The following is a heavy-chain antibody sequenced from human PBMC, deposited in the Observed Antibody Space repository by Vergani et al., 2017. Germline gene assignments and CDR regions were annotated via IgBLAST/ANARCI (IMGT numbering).Heavy chain of an antibody. CDR2: IKQDGSEK. Sequence: EVQLVESGGGLVQPGGSLRLSCAASGFTFSSYWMSWVRQAPGKGLEWVANIKQDGSEKYYVDSVEGRFTISRDNAKNSLYLQMNSLRAEDTAVYYCAKAHDGYQPEGGMDVWGQGTTVTVSS. J-gene: IGHJ6*02. D-gene: IGHD5-24*01. CDR3: AKAHDGYQPEGGMDV. CDR1: GFTFSSYW. V-gene: IGHV3-7*03.